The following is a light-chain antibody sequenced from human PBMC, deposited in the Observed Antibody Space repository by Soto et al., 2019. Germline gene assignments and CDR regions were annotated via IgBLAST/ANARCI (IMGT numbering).Light chain of an antibody. J-gene: IGLJ2*01. Sequence: QSVLTQPPSVSGSPGQRVTISCTGSSSNIGAGYDVHWYQQLPGTAPKLLIYGNSNRPSGVPDRFSGSKSGTSASLAITGLQAEDEADYYCQSYDGSQSLVFGGGTKLTVL. V-gene: IGLV1-40*01. CDR1: SSNIGAGYD. CDR3: QSYDGSQSLV. CDR2: GNS.